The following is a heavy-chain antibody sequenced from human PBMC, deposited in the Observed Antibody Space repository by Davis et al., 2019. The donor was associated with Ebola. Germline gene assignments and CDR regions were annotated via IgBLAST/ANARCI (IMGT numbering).Heavy chain of an antibody. Sequence: AASVKVSCKASGYTFTTFGITWVRQAPGQGLEWMGWVSGFTRNTIYAQKFKGRVTLTIDTSTDTAYMELWSLGPDDTAVYYCARDKPYSSSSSPSGDFWGQGTLVTVSS. CDR3: ARDKPYSSSSSPSGDF. J-gene: IGHJ4*02. D-gene: IGHD6-6*01. V-gene: IGHV1-18*01. CDR2: VSGFTRNT. CDR1: GYTFTTFG.